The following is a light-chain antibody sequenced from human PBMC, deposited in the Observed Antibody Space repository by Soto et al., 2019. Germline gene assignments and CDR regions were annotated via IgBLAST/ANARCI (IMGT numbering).Light chain of an antibody. J-gene: IGKJ5*01. CDR3: QQRSNCLIT. V-gene: IGKV3-11*01. CDR2: DAS. Sequence: EIVLTQSPATLSLSPGERATLSCRASQSVSSYLAWYQQKPGQAPRLLIYDASNSATGIPARFSGSGSGTEVTPTISSLEPEDFVVYYCQQRSNCLITFGQGTRLEIK. CDR1: QSVSSY.